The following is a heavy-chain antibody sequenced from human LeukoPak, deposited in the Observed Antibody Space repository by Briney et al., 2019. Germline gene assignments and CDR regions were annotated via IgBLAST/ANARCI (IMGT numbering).Heavy chain of an antibody. CDR2: IYYSGST. CDR3: ARLVLMVYATIYY. Sequence: PSETLSLTCTVTGGSISNSSYYWGWIRQPPGKGLEWFGSIYYSGSTYYNPSLKSRVTISVDTSKNQFSLKLSSVTAADTAVYYCARLVLMVYATIYYWGQGTLVTVSS. V-gene: IGHV4-39*01. J-gene: IGHJ4*02. CDR1: GGSISNSSYY. D-gene: IGHD2-8*01.